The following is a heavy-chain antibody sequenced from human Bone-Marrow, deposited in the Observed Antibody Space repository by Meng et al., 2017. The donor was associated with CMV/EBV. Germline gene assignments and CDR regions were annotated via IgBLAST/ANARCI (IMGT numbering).Heavy chain of an antibody. V-gene: IGHV3-23*01. CDR1: GFSFSTYA. CDR3: ARIVVVPAATAGYIYYNGMDV. Sequence: GESLKISCAASGFSFSTYAMSWVRQAPGKGLEWVSALSGSGDKTYSADPVKGRFTISRDNSKNTLYLQMNSLRVEDTALYYCARIVVVPAATAGYIYYNGMDVWGQGTTVTVSS. CDR2: LSGSGDKT. J-gene: IGHJ6*02. D-gene: IGHD2-2*01.